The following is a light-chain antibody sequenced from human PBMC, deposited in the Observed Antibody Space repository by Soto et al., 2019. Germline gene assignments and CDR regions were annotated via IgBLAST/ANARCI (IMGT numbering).Light chain of an antibody. V-gene: IGKV1-33*01. Sequence: IHLTQSPAPVFDCGGGRVKIAPKASQDISNHLNWHQQKPGKAPNLLMYDASNLDTGVPSRFSGSGSGTDFTFTISSLQPEDIATYYCQQYDNLPLTVGGGTKVDIK. CDR2: DAS. J-gene: IGKJ4*01. CDR1: QDISNH. CDR3: QQYDNLPLT.